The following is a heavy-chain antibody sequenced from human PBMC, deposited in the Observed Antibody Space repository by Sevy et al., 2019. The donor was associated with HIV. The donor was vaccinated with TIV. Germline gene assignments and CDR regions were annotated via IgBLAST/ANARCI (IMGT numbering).Heavy chain of an antibody. J-gene: IGHJ5*02. Sequence: SETLSLTCAVHDGSFSGYYWNWIRQLPGKGLEWIGEINESGITYYNPSLKSRVTISVDTSKKQFSLKLNSVTAADTAVYFCARSPPVVVVPGAPSWFDPWGQGTMVTVSS. V-gene: IGHV4-34*01. CDR1: DGSFSGYY. CDR3: ARSPPVVVVPGAPSWFDP. CDR2: INESGIT. D-gene: IGHD2-2*01.